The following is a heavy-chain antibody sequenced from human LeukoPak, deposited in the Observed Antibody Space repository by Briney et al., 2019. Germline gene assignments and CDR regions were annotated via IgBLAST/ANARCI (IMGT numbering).Heavy chain of an antibody. Sequence: GGSLRLSCAASGFTVSSYGMHWVRQAPGKGLEWVAFIRYDGSNKYYADSVKGRFTISRDNSKNTLYLQMNSLRAEDTAVYYCAKDNYYDSSAIDYWGQGTLVTVSS. CDR1: GFTVSSYG. CDR3: AKDNYYDSSAIDY. V-gene: IGHV3-30*02. CDR2: IRYDGSNK. D-gene: IGHD3-22*01. J-gene: IGHJ4*02.